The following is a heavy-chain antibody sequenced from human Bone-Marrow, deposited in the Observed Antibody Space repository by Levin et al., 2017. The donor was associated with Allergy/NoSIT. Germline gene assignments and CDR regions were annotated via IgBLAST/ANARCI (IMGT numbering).Heavy chain of an antibody. Sequence: PGGSLRLSCAASGFPFGSYVMNWVRQAPGKGLQWVSGISSRSESTYYEDSAKGRFFISRDNSKNTLYLRMNSLRAEDTAVYYCAKGSDHDFWSGYAFDFWGLGTLVTVSS. CDR2: ISSRSEST. CDR3: AKGSDHDFWSGYAFDF. J-gene: IGHJ4*02. D-gene: IGHD3-3*01. V-gene: IGHV3-23*01. CDR1: GFPFGSYV.